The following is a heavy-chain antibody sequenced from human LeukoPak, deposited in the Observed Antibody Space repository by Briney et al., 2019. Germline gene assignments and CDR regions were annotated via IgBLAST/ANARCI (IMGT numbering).Heavy chain of an antibody. CDR1: GFTFSDYY. CDR2: ISSSGSTI. J-gene: IGHJ3*02. Sequence: GGSLRLSCAASGFTFSDYYMSWIRQAPGKGLERVSYISSSGSTIYYADSVKGRFTISRDNAKNSLYLQMNSLRAEDTAVYYCARDRFAYYAFDIWGQGTMVTVSS. D-gene: IGHD3-3*01. CDR3: ARDRFAYYAFDI. V-gene: IGHV3-11*04.